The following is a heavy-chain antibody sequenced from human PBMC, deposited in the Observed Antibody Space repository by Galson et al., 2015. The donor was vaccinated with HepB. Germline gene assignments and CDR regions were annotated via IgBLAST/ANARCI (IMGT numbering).Heavy chain of an antibody. CDR2: VTGSGGST. D-gene: IGHD3-10*01. Sequence: SLRLSCAASGFTFRSYAMSWVRQAPGKGLEWVSAVTGSGGSTYYADSVKGRFTISRDNSKNTLSVQMNSLRAEDTAVYYCAKDGGDVLLWFGELSWYFDLWGRGTLVTVSS. V-gene: IGHV3-23*01. CDR3: AKDGGDVLLWFGELSWYFDL. CDR1: GFTFRSYA. J-gene: IGHJ2*01.